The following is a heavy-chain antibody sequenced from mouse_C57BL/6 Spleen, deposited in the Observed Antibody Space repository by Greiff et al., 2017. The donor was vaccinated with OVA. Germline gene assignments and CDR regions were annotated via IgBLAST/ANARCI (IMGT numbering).Heavy chain of an antibody. CDR3: ARGNSNYPYYYAMDY. J-gene: IGHJ4*01. Sequence: QVQLQQPGAELVKPGASVKLSCKASGYTFTSYWMHWVKQRPGQGLEWIGMIHPNSGSTNYNEKFKSKATLTVDKSSSTAYMQLSSLTSEDSAVYYCARGNSNYPYYYAMDYWGQGTSVTVSS. V-gene: IGHV1-64*01. D-gene: IGHD2-5*01. CDR1: GYTFTSYW. CDR2: IHPNSGST.